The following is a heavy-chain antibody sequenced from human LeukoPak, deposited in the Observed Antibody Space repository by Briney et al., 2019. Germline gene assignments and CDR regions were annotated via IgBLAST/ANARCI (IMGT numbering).Heavy chain of an antibody. D-gene: IGHD3-10*01. J-gene: IGHJ4*02. Sequence: PSETLSLTCTVSGGPISSSNYYWGWIRQPPGKGLEWIGSIHYSGSTYYNPSLKSRVTVSVDTSKNQFTVNLSSVTAADTAVYYCTRHFGSGRDDYWGQGTLVTVSS. CDR2: IHYSGST. CDR1: GGPISSSNYY. CDR3: TRHFGSGRDDY. V-gene: IGHV4-39*01.